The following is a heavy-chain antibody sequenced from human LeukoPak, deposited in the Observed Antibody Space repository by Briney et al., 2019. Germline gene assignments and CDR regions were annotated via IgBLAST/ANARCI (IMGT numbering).Heavy chain of an antibody. V-gene: IGHV4-61*01. D-gene: IGHD3-10*01. Sequence: SETLSLTCTVSGGSVSSGSYYWSWIRQPPGKGLEWIGYIYYSRSTKYNPSLKSRVIISVDTAKNQFSLKLSSVTAADTAVYYCARGYGSGSYPYYNGMDVWGQGTTVTVSS. CDR2: IYYSRST. CDR3: ARGYGSGSYPYYNGMDV. CDR1: GGSVSSGSYY. J-gene: IGHJ6*02.